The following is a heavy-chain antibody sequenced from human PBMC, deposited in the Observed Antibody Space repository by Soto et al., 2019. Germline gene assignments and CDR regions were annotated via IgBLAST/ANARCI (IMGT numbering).Heavy chain of an antibody. V-gene: IGHV4-39*01. J-gene: IGHJ5*02. D-gene: IGHD4-4*01. CDR2: IFYSGST. CDR3: ARHPSFHSNPFFWFDP. CDR1: GGSIYSSSYY. Sequence: QLQLQESGPGLVKPSETLSLTCTVSGGSIYSSSYYWGWIRQPPGKGLEWIGSIFYSGSTYNNPTLKSRATISVDTAKNQFSLRLSSVTAADTAVYYCARHPSFHSNPFFWFDPWGQGTLVTVSS.